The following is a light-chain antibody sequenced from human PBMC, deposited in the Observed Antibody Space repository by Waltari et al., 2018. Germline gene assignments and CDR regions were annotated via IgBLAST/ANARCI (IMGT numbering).Light chain of an antibody. CDR1: SSHIGAGYD. CDR3: QSYDSSLSVV. V-gene: IGLV1-40*01. J-gene: IGLJ2*01. Sequence: QSVLTQPPSVSGAPGQRVTISCPGSSSHIGAGYDVHWYQQLPGTAPKLLFYGNSNRPSGVPDRFSGSKSGTSASLAITGLQAEDEADYYCQSYDSSLSVVFGGGTKLTVL. CDR2: GNS.